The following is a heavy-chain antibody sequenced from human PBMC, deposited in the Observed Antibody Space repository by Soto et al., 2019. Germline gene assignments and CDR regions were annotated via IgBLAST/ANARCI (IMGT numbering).Heavy chain of an antibody. V-gene: IGHV1-18*04. Sequence: ASVKVSCKASGYTFTSYGISWVRQAPGQGLEWMGWISAYNGNTNYAQKLQGRVTMTTDTSTSTAYMELRSLRSDDTAVYYCARDGYCSSASCYRDGWFDPWGQGTLVTVSS. CDR3: ARDGYCSSASCYRDGWFDP. D-gene: IGHD2-2*01. J-gene: IGHJ5*02. CDR1: GYTFTSYG. CDR2: ISAYNGNT.